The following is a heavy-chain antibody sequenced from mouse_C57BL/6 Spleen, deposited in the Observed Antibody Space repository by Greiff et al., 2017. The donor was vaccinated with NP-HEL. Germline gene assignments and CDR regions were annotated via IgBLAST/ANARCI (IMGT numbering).Heavy chain of an antibody. D-gene: IGHD1-1*01. CDR2: IDPSDSYT. Sequence: VQLQQSGAELVMPGASVKLSCKASGYTFTSYWMHWVKQRPGQGLEWIGEIDPSDSYTNYNQKFKGKSTLTVDKSSSTAYMQLSSLTSEDSAVYYCASHYYGSSYDWYFDVWGTGTTVTVSS. CDR3: ASHYYGSSYDWYFDV. V-gene: IGHV1-69*01. CDR1: GYTFTSYW. J-gene: IGHJ1*03.